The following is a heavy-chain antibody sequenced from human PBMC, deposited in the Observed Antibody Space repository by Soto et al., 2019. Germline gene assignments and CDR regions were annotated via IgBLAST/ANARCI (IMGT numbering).Heavy chain of an antibody. CDR3: ARGRYGDY. J-gene: IGHJ4*02. Sequence: QVHLVQSGAEVKKPGASVKVSCKGSGYIFTTYGITWVRQAPGQGLEWMGWISAHNGNTNYAPQLQGRVTVTRDTSTSTAYMELRYLRSDDTAVYYCARGRYGDYWGQGARVTVPS. V-gene: IGHV1-18*01. CDR1: GYIFTTYG. CDR2: ISAHNGNT. D-gene: IGHD1-1*01.